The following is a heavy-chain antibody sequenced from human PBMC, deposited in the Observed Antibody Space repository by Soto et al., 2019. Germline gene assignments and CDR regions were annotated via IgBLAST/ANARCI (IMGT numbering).Heavy chain of an antibody. J-gene: IGHJ4*02. CDR1: GFTFSSYG. CDR2: MSYDGSNK. CDR3: ARDGYYYDSSGYSYYFDY. D-gene: IGHD3-22*01. Sequence: VGSLRLSCAASGFTFSSYGVHWVRQAPGKGLEWVTVMSYDGSNKYHADSVKGRFTLSRDNSKNTLYLQMNSLRAEDTAVYYCARDGYYYDSSGYSYYFDYWGQGTLVTVSS. V-gene: IGHV3-30-3*01.